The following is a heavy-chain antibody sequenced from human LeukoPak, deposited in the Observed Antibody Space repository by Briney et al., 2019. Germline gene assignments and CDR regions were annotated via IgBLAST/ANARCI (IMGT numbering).Heavy chain of an antibody. V-gene: IGHV3-30*18. D-gene: IGHD5-24*01. CDR3: AKDYSRAQLDGYNYDAFDI. CDR2: ISYDGSNK. Sequence: PGRSLRLSCAASGFTFSSYGMHWVRQAPGKGLEWVAVISYDGSNKYYADSVKGRFTISRDNSKNTLYLQMNSLRAEDTAVYYCAKDYSRAQLDGYNYDAFDIWGQGTMVTASS. J-gene: IGHJ3*02. CDR1: GFTFSSYG.